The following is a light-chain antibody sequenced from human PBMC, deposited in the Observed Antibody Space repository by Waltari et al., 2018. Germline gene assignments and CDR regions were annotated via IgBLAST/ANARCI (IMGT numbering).Light chain of an antibody. Sequence: EIVLTQSPGTLSLSPGERATLSCRASQSVSSSSLAWYQQKPGQAPRLLIYGASSRATGIPDRFSGSGSGTDFTLTISRLDPEDFAVFYCQQYSTSPWTFGQGTKVEIQ. J-gene: IGKJ1*01. CDR1: QSVSSSS. CDR3: QQYSTSPWT. CDR2: GAS. V-gene: IGKV3-20*01.